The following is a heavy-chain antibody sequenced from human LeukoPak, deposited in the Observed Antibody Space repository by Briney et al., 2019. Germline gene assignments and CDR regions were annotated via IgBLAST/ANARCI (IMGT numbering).Heavy chain of an antibody. V-gene: IGHV3-30-3*01. CDR3: AKDKTAYTYYMDV. CDR1: GFTFSSYA. CDR2: ISYDGSNK. J-gene: IGHJ6*03. D-gene: IGHD3-16*01. Sequence: GGSLRLSCAASGFTFSSYAMHWVRQAPGKGLEWVAVISYDGSNKYYADSVKGRFTISRDNSKNTLYLQMNSLRAEDTAVYYCAKDKTAYTYYMDVWGKGTTVTVSS.